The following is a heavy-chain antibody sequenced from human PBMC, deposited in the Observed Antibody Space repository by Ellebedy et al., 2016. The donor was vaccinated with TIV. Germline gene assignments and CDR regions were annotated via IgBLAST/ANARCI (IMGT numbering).Heavy chain of an antibody. V-gene: IGHV1-18*01. CDR1: GYTFTSYG. CDR2: ISAYNGNT. D-gene: IGHD3-10*01. J-gene: IGHJ6*02. CDR3: ARVYGSGSYYYYYYGMDV. Sequence: ASVKVSCXASGYTFTSYGISWVRQAPGQGLEWMGWISAYNGNTNYAQKLQGRVTMTTDTSTSTAYMELRSLRSDDTAVYYCARVYGSGSYYYYYYGMDVWGQGTTVTVSS.